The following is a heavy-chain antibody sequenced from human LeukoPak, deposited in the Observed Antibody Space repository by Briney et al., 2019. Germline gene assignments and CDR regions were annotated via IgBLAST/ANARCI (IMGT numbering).Heavy chain of an antibody. Sequence: SETQSLTCTVAGGSISSYYGSWVRQPPGKGLELIGYIYYSGSTNYNPSLKGRVTISVDTSKNQFSLKLSSVTAADTAVYYCARVVPAAMPRVHWFDPLGQGTLVTVSP. CDR1: GGSISSYY. V-gene: IGHV4-59*01. J-gene: IGHJ5*02. CDR2: IYYSGST. D-gene: IGHD2-2*01. CDR3: ARVVPAAMPRVHWFDP.